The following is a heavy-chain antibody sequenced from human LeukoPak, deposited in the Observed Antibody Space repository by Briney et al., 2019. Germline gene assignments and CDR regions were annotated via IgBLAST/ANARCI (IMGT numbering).Heavy chain of an antibody. CDR1: GFTFSSYA. J-gene: IGHJ4*02. V-gene: IGHV3-23*01. D-gene: IGHD6-13*01. CDR3: AKDPQSSSWGQDLYYFDY. Sequence: GGSLRLSCAASGFTFSSYAMSWVRQAPGKGLEWVSAISGSGGSTYYADSVKGRFTISRDNSKNTLYLQMNSLRAEDTAVYYCAKDPQSSSWGQDLYYFDYWGQGTLVTVSS. CDR2: ISGSGGST.